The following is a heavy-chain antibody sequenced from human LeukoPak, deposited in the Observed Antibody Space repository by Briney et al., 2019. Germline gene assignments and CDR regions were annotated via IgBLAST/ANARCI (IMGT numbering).Heavy chain of an antibody. J-gene: IGHJ3*02. CDR3: ARDSVGQQLVPGAVFDI. CDR2: ISASNGNT. Sequence: ASVKVSCKASGYTFTSFYIYWVRQAPGQGLEWMGWISASNGNTKYAQKLQGRVTMTTDTSTCTAYMEMRSLRSDDTAVYYCARDSVGQQLVPGAVFDIWGQGTTVTVSS. CDR1: GYTFTSFY. V-gene: IGHV1-18*04. D-gene: IGHD6-13*01.